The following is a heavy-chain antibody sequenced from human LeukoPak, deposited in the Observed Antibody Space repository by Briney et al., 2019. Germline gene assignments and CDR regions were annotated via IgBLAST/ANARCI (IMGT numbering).Heavy chain of an antibody. Sequence: SETLSLTCTVSGGSISSYYWSWIRQPPGKGLEWIGYIYTSGSTNHNPSLKSRVTISVDTSKNQFSLKLSSVTAADTAVYYCARAYRGYSFDYYYYYMDVWGKGTTVTVSS. D-gene: IGHD5-18*01. V-gene: IGHV4-4*09. CDR2: IYTSGST. CDR3: ARAYRGYSFDYYYYYMDV. CDR1: GGSISSYY. J-gene: IGHJ6*03.